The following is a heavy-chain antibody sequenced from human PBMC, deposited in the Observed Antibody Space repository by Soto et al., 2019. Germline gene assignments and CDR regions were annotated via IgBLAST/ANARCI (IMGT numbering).Heavy chain of an antibody. CDR2: IKQGGIEK. Sequence: EVQLVESGGDLAQPGGSLRLSCAASGFTLSNFWVNWVRQPPGKGLEWVANIKQGGIEKNYVDSVKGRFTISRDDTKYSLFLQMNNLRAEDTALYYCLVTTSAFDIWGRGTTVTVSS. CDR3: LVTTSAFDI. J-gene: IGHJ3*02. CDR1: GFTLSNFW. D-gene: IGHD4-17*01. V-gene: IGHV3-7*01.